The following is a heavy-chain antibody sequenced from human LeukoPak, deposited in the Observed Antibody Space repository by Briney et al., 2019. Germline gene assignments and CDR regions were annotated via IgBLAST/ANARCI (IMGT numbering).Heavy chain of an antibody. V-gene: IGHV4-39*07. Sequence: PSGTLSLTCTVSGGSISNSSYYGGWIRQPPGKGLEWIGSIYYSGSTYYNPSLKSRVTISVDTSKNQFSLKLSSVTAADTAVYYCARQPSGSYQFDYWGQGTLVTVSS. CDR2: IYYSGST. D-gene: IGHD1-26*01. CDR1: GGSISNSSYY. J-gene: IGHJ4*02. CDR3: ARQPSGSYQFDY.